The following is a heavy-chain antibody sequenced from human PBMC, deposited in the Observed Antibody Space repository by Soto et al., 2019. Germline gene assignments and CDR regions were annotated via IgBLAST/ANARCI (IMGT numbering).Heavy chain of an antibody. V-gene: IGHV1-69*01. CDR1: GGTFSSYA. CDR3: ARDPSSRVAARPGWFDP. D-gene: IGHD6-6*01. Sequence: QVQLVQSGAEVKKPGSSVKVSCKASGGTFSSYAISWVRQAPGQGLEWMGGIIPIFGTANYAQKFQGRVTITADESTSTSYMELSSLRSEDTAVYYCARDPSSRVAARPGWFDPWGQGTLVTVSS. J-gene: IGHJ5*02. CDR2: IIPIFGTA.